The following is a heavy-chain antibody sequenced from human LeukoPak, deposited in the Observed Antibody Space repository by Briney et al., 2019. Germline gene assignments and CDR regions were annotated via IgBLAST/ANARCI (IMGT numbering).Heavy chain of an antibody. CDR1: GFTFSSHW. D-gene: IGHD6-13*01. CDR3: ARDGVAAGIYFDY. Sequence: GGSLRLSCAVSGFTFSSHWMSWVRQAPGKGLEWVANINQDGSEKHYVDSVKGRFTISRDNAKNSLYLQMNSLRVEDTAVYYCARDGVAAGIYFDYWGQGTLVTASS. J-gene: IGHJ4*02. V-gene: IGHV3-7*01. CDR2: INQDGSEK.